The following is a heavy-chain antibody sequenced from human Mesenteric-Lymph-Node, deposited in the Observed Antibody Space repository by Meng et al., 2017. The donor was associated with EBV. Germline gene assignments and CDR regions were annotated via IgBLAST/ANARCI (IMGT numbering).Heavy chain of an antibody. CDR2: IYYRGST. CDR1: GDSVSSGTYY. D-gene: IGHD2-2*01. V-gene: IGHV4-61*01. Sequence: QAQLWESGPGLVQHSETRALTYTVSGDSVSSGTYYWIWFRQPPGKRLDWIGYIYYRGSTNDNPSLERRVTISLDTSKNQFSLRLTSVTAADTSVYFCATEFTAKDFGVVPAARWSWFDPWGQGTLVTVSS. CDR3: ATEFTAKDFGVVPAARWSWFDP. J-gene: IGHJ5*02.